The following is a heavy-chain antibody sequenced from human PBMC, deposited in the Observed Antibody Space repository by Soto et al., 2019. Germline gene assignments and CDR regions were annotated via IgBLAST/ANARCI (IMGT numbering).Heavy chain of an antibody. Sequence: TSETLSLTCAVSGGSISSSNWWSWVRQPPGKGLEWIGEIYHSGSTNYNPSLKSRVTISVDKSKNQFSLKLSSVTAADTAVYYCARDQYCSGGSCYSFFLNYYYGMDVWGQGTTVTV. CDR2: IYHSGST. J-gene: IGHJ6*02. CDR3: ARDQYCSGGSCYSFFLNYYYGMDV. V-gene: IGHV4-4*02. D-gene: IGHD2-15*01. CDR1: GGSISSSNW.